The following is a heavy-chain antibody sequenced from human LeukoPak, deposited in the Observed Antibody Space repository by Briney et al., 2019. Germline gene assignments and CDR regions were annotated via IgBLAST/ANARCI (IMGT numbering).Heavy chain of an antibody. CDR2: IYYDGKT. Sequence: SETLSLTCIVSGYSISSGYYWGWIRQPPGKGLEWIGSIYYDGKTYYSPSLRSRVTVLRDTSNNQFSLKLTSMTAADTAVYYCARSSVVLREGFDYWGQGTLVTVSS. D-gene: IGHD3-10*01. CDR1: GYSISSGYY. V-gene: IGHV4-38-2*02. CDR3: ARSSVVLREGFDY. J-gene: IGHJ4*02.